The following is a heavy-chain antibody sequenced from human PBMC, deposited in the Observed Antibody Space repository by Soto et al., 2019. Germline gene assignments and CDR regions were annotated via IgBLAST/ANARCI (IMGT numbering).Heavy chain of an antibody. Sequence: QVQLVPSGAEFNKPGSSVKLSCRASGGTFSSCTLNWVRQAPGQGLQWMGKIVPLVDIANYEQKLQGRVTITADKSTNTVSMELNSLITEDTAVYYCASSRGFTTRFAAVDLWGQGTRVTVSS. J-gene: IGHJ4*02. V-gene: IGHV1-69*02. CDR2: IVPLVDIA. CDR3: ASSRGFTTRFAAVDL. D-gene: IGHD6-25*01. CDR1: GGTFSSCT.